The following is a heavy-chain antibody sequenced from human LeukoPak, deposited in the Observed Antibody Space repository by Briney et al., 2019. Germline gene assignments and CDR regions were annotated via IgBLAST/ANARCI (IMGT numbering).Heavy chain of an antibody. CDR3: AREGSSGYDFDY. CDR2: ISRSGDA. D-gene: IGHD5-12*01. CDR1: AASIITSGYY. Sequence: PSQTLSLTCTVSAASIITSGYYWSWIRQHPGKGLELIAYISRSGDAYYNPSLKSRLIISIDTSTHQFFLRLTSVTAAETAVYYCAREGSSGYDFDYWGQGTLVTVSS. J-gene: IGHJ4*02. V-gene: IGHV4-31*03.